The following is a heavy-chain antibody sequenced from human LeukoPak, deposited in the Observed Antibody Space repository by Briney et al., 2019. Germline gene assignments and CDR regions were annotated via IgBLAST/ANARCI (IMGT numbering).Heavy chain of an antibody. CDR3: ARVHKRGSGSYYY. D-gene: IGHD1-26*01. Sequence: AASVKVSCKASGYTFTSYYMHWVRQAPGQGLEWMGIINPSGGSTSYAQKFQGRVTMSGNTSISTAYMELSSLRSEDTAVYYCARVHKRGSGSYYYWGQGTLVTVS. J-gene: IGHJ4*02. CDR1: GYTFTSYY. V-gene: IGHV1-46*01. CDR2: INPSGGST.